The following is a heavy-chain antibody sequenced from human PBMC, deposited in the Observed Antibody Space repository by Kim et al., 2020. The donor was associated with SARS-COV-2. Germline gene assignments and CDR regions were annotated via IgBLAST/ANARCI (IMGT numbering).Heavy chain of an antibody. J-gene: IGHJ4*02. Sequence: QKFQARVTMSRDTSTSTVYMDLSSLRSEDTAVYYCARVKPYDSSGYRIDYWGQGTLVTVSS. D-gene: IGHD3-22*01. V-gene: IGHV1-46*01. CDR3: ARVKPYDSSGYRIDY.